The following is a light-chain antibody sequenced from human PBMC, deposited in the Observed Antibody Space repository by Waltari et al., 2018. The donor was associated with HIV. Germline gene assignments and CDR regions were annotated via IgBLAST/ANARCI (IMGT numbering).Light chain of an antibody. CDR2: SNN. V-gene: IGLV1-44*01. CDR1: SPHIGSNP. Sequence: QSVLTQPPSASGTPGQGVTIPVSGSSPHIGSNPATWYQQLPGTAPKLLIYSNNQRPAGVPDRFSGSKSGTSASLAISGLQSEDEADYYCAAWDDSLNGPVFGGGTKLTVL. J-gene: IGLJ3*02. CDR3: AAWDDSLNGPV.